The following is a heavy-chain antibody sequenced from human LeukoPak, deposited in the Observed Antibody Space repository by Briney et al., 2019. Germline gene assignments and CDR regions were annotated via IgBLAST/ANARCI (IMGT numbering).Heavy chain of an antibody. CDR3: AKDHPQLTMVRGVIGAFDI. CDR2: ISGSGGST. Sequence: PGGSLRLSCAASGFTFSHYYMSWIRQAPGKGLEWVSAISGSGGSTYYADSVKGRFTISRDNSKNTLYLQMNSLRAEDTAVYYCAKDHPQLTMVRGVIGAFDIWGQGTMVTVSS. D-gene: IGHD3-10*01. J-gene: IGHJ3*02. V-gene: IGHV3-23*01. CDR1: GFTFSHYY.